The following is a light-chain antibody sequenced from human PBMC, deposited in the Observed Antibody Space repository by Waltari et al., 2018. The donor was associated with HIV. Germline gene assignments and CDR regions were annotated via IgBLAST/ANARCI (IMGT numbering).Light chain of an antibody. CDR3: QAWGTGIRV. CDR2: VDIDGSH. CDR1: SGHSNNA. Sequence: QLVLTQPPSASASLGASVRLTCTLSSGHSNNAIAWHQQQPEKGPRYLMKVDIDGSHTRGDGIPYRFSGSTSGADRYLTISSLQSEDEADYYCQAWGTGIRVFGGGTKLTVL. V-gene: IGLV4-69*01. J-gene: IGLJ3*02.